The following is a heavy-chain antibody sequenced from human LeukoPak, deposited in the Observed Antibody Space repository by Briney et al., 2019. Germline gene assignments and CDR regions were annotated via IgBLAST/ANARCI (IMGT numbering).Heavy chain of an antibody. Sequence: ASVKVSCKASGYTFTRYHIHWVRQAPGQGLEWMGVINPSGGPATYAQKFQGRVTLTRDTSTTTVSMEVNSLRSDDTAVYYCAREAIFGVVREYYFDLWGQGTLVTVS. J-gene: IGHJ4*02. CDR2: INPSGGPA. D-gene: IGHD3-3*01. CDR1: GYTFTRYH. CDR3: AREAIFGVVREYYFDL. V-gene: IGHV1-46*01.